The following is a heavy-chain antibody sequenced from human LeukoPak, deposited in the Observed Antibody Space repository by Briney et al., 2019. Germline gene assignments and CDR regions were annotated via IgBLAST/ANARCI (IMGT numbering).Heavy chain of an antibody. V-gene: IGHV4-61*01. J-gene: IGHJ4*02. D-gene: IGHD3-22*01. Sequence: SETLSLTCTVSGDSISSGNYYWSWIRQPPGTGLEWIGYIYYSGITNYNPSLKSRVTISVDTSKKQFSLKLSSVTAADTAVYYCARGHLYYYYGRSAYYGFDFWGQGTLVTVSS. CDR1: GDSISSGNYY. CDR3: ARGHLYYYYGRSAYYGFDF. CDR2: IYYSGIT.